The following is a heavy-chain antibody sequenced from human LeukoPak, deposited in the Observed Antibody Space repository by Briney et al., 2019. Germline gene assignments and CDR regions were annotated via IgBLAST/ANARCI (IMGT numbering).Heavy chain of an antibody. D-gene: IGHD6-19*01. Sequence: GRSLRLSCAASEFTFSGYAMHWVRQAPGKGLEWVALILFDGSNKNYADSVKGRFTISRDNSKNTLYLQMNSLRAEDTGLYYCAREWTYSSGWSASGYWGQGTLVTVSS. CDR1: EFTFSGYA. CDR3: AREWTYSSGWSASGY. V-gene: IGHV3-30-3*01. J-gene: IGHJ4*02. CDR2: ILFDGSNK.